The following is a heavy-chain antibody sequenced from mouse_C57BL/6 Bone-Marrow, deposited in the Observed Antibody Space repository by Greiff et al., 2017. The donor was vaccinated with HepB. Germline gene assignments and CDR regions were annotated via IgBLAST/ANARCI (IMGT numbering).Heavy chain of an antibody. Sequence: EVKLEESGPGLVKPSQTVFLTCTVTGISITTGNYRWSWIRQFPGNKLEWIGYIYYSGTITYNPSLTSRTTITSDTPKNQFFLEMNSLTAEDTATYYCARDPTGGYWYFDVWGTGTTVTVSS. CDR1: GISITTGNYR. CDR2: IYYSGTI. D-gene: IGHD4-1*02. J-gene: IGHJ1*03. V-gene: IGHV3-5*01. CDR3: ARDPTGGYWYFDV.